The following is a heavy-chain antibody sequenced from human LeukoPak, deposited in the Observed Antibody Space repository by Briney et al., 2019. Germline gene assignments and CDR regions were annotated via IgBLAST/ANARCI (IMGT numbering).Heavy chain of an antibody. CDR2: MSDETSIT. V-gene: IGHV3-74*01. J-gene: IGHJ4*02. D-gene: IGHD5/OR15-5a*01. CDR1: GFTFIRDW. CDR3: VRRYYEYNVYDRHFDY. Sequence: GGSLRLSCAASGFTFIRDWMHWVRQAPGKGLVWVSRMSDETSITTYAGSVKGRFTISRDNAISTVFLQMNSLRAEDTAVYFCVRRYYEYNVYDRHFDYWGQGILVTVSS.